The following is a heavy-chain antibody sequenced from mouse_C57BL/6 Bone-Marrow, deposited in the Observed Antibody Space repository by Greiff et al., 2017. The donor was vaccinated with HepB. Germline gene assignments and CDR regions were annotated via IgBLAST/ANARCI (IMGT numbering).Heavy chain of an antibody. V-gene: IGHV1-26*01. J-gene: IGHJ4*01. Sequence: EVQLQQSGPELVKPGASVKISCKASGYTFTDYYMNWVKQSHGKSLEWIGDINPNNGGTSYNQKFKGKATLTVDKSSSTAYMELRSLTSEDSAVYYCARREGIRPKAMDYWGQGTSVTVSS. CDR1: GYTFTDYY. D-gene: IGHD1-2*01. CDR2: INPNNGGT. CDR3: ARREGIRPKAMDY.